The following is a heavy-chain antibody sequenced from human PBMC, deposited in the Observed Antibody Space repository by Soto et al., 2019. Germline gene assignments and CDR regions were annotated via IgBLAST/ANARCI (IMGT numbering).Heavy chain of an antibody. CDR3: VKDRATIFGVIWKYGMDV. CDR1: GFKFRSYG. V-gene: IGHV3-23*01. J-gene: IGHJ6*02. D-gene: IGHD3-3*01. CDR2: INESGGTT. Sequence: EEQLLDSGGGLVDPGGAMRLSCVAAGFKFRSYGMAWVRQAPGKGLEWVSDINESGGTTNYADSVRGRFAISRDNSRNTLDLLMNSLRPEDTAVDYCVKDRATIFGVIWKYGMDVWGQGTTVYVSS.